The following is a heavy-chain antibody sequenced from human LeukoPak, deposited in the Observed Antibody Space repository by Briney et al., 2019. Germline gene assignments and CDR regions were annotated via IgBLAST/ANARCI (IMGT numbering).Heavy chain of an antibody. CDR1: GGSINSGDYY. V-gene: IGHV4-30-4*01. CDR3: ARGYYDSSGYYPEAFDY. Sequence: SETLSLTCTVSGGSINSGDYYWSWIRQPPGKGLEWIGYIYYSGSTYYNPSLKSRVTISVDTSKNQFSLKLSSVTAADTAVYYCARGYYDSSGYYPEAFDYWGQGTLVTVSS. CDR2: IYYSGST. D-gene: IGHD3-22*01. J-gene: IGHJ4*02.